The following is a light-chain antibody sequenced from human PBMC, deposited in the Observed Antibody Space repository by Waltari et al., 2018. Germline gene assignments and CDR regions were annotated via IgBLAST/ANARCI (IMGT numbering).Light chain of an antibody. CDR2: DVV. V-gene: IGLV2-14*03. J-gene: IGLJ1*01. CDR1: IRDVGGYIY. Sequence: QSALTQPASVSGSPGQSINISCTGTIRDVGGYIYVSWYQQHPGAVPRLLIYDVVKRPSGVSSRFSGSKSDNTARLTISGLQAADAAHYYCSSFTSSSSFVFGSGTKVTV. CDR3: SSFTSSSSFV.